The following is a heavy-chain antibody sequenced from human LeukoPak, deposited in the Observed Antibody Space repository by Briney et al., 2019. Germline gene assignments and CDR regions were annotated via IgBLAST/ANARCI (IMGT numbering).Heavy chain of an antibody. CDR1: GFTFSSYA. CDR3: ARDWGNIIVGAPTNPYYGMDV. CDR2: ISGSGGST. Sequence: GGFLRLSCAASGFTFSSYAMSWVRQAPGKGLEWVSAISGSGGSTYYADSVKGRFTFSRDNSKNTLYLQMNSLRAEDTAVYYCARDWGNIIVGAPTNPYYGMDVWGQGTTVTVSS. V-gene: IGHV3-23*01. J-gene: IGHJ6*02. D-gene: IGHD1-26*01.